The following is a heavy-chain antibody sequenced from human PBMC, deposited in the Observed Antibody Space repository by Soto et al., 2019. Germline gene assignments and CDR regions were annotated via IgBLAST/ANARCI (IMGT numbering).Heavy chain of an antibody. Sequence: QVQLQESGPGLVKPSQTLSLTCTVSGGAISSGGCYWSWIRQYPGKGLEWIGYIYYSGTTYYNPSLKSRVTISIGTSKERFSLKLTSVPAADRAGCYCARDEETAGLGIDVWGQGTRVTVSS. V-gene: IGHV4-31*03. J-gene: IGHJ6*02. CDR3: ARDEETAGLGIDV. CDR1: GGAISSGGCY. CDR2: IYYSGTT.